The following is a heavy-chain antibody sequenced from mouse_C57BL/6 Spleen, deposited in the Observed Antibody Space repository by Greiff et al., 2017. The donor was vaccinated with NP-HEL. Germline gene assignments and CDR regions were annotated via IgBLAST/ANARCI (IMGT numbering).Heavy chain of an antibody. V-gene: IGHV1-69*01. CDR2: IDPSDSYT. CDR3: ARRGDYYGSSYEAWFAY. CDR1: GYTFTSYW. J-gene: IGHJ3*01. Sequence: VQLQQPGAELVMPGASVKLSCKASGYTFTSYWMHWVKQRPGQGLEWIGEIDPSDSYTNYNQKFKGKSTLTVDKSSSTAYMQLSSLTSEDSAVYYCARRGDYYGSSYEAWFAYWGQGTLVTVSA. D-gene: IGHD1-1*01.